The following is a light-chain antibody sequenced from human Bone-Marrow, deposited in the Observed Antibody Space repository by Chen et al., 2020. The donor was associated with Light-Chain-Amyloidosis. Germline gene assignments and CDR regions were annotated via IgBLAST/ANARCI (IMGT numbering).Light chain of an antibody. V-gene: IGLV2-14*03. Sequence: QSAVTQPASVSGSPGQSITISCTGTSSDVGSSEFVSWYQQHPGKAPQLIIFDVSNRPSGVSSRFSGSKSGNTASLFISGLQAEDEADYYCCSYAGSYSWVFGGGTKLTVL. J-gene: IGLJ3*02. CDR3: CSYAGSYSWV. CDR1: SSDVGSSEF. CDR2: DVS.